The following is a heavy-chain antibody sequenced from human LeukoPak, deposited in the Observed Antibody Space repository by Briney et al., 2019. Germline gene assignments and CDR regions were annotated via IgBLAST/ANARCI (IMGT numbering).Heavy chain of an antibody. CDR3: TTIANNYDFWSGYYYYYYYMDV. Sequence: GGSLRLSCAASGFTFSNAWMSWVRQAPGKGLEWVGRIKSKTDGGTTDYAAPVKGRFTISRDDSKNTLYLQMNSLKTEDTAVCYCTTIANNYDFWSGYYYYYYYMDVWGKGTTVTVSS. V-gene: IGHV3-15*01. D-gene: IGHD3-3*01. CDR2: IKSKTDGGTT. CDR1: GFTFSNAW. J-gene: IGHJ6*03.